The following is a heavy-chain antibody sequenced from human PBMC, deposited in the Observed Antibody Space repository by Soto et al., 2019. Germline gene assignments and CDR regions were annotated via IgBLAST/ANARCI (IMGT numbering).Heavy chain of an antibody. Sequence: QVQLVESGRGVVQPGRSLRLSCAASGFTFSSYAMHWVRQAPGKGLEWVAVISYDGSNKYYADSVKGRFTISRDNSKNTLYLQMNSLRAEDTAVYYCARDKRDLRFLEWSYYFDFWGQGTLVTVSS. CDR2: ISYDGSNK. J-gene: IGHJ4*02. D-gene: IGHD3-3*01. V-gene: IGHV3-30-3*01. CDR3: ARDKRDLRFLEWSYYFDF. CDR1: GFTFSSYA.